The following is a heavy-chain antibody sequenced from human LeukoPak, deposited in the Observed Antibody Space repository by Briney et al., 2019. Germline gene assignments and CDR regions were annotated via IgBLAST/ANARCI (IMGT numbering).Heavy chain of an antibody. D-gene: IGHD2-8*01. CDR2: INTNTGNP. CDR1: GYTFTSYY. J-gene: IGHJ5*02. V-gene: IGHV7-4-1*02. Sequence: ASVKVSCKASGYTFTSYYTYCVRQAPGPGLEWMGWINTNTGNPTYAHGFSGRFVFSLDTSVSTVYLQISSLKAEDTAVYYCARGLDIVLMVYAPGVWFDPWGQGTLVTVSS. CDR3: ARGLDIVLMVYAPGVWFDP.